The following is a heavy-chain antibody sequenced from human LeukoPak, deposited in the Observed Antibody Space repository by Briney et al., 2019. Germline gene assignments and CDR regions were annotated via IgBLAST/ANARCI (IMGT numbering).Heavy chain of an antibody. J-gene: IGHJ5*02. Sequence: PSETLSLTCTVSGGPISSGGYYWSWIRQHPGKGLEWIGYIYYSGSTYYNPSLKSRVTISVDTSKNQFSLKLSSVTAADTAVYYCARVGCSTSCPNWFDPWGQGTLVTVSS. V-gene: IGHV4-31*03. CDR2: IYYSGST. CDR3: ARVGCSTSCPNWFDP. CDR1: GGPISSGGYY. D-gene: IGHD2-2*01.